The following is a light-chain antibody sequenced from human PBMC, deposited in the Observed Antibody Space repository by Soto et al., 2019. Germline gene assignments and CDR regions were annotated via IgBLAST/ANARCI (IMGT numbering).Light chain of an antibody. V-gene: IGLV2-8*01. CDR1: SSDIGGYNS. Sequence: QSALTQPPSASGSPGQSVTISCTGTSSDIGGYNSVSWYQQHPGKAPKLIIFEVYKRPSGVPDRFSGSKSANTATLTVSGLQADDEAIYYCNSYAGINNLIFGGGTKLTVL. J-gene: IGLJ2*01. CDR3: NSYAGINNLI. CDR2: EVY.